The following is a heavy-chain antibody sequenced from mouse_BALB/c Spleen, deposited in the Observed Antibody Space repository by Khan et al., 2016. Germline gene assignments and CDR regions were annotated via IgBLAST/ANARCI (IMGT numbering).Heavy chain of an antibody. J-gene: IGHJ1*01. V-gene: IGHV4-1*02. CDR2: LNPDSSTI. Sequence: EVKLLESGGGLVQPGGSLKLSCAASGFDFSSYWLSWVRQAPGKGLEWIGELNPDSSTINYTPSLKDKFIISRDNAKNTLYLQMSKVRSEDTGRYYCASTVWYFDVWGAGTTVTVSS. CDR1: GFDFSSYW. CDR3: ASTVWYFDV.